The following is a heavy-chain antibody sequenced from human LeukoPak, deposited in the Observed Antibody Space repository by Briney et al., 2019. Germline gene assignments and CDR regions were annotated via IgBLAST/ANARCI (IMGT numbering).Heavy chain of an antibody. CDR3: AREGGDYYDSSGYLDY. CDR2: ITNSGSRI. J-gene: IGHJ4*02. Sequence: GGSLRLSCAASGFTFSDYYMSWIRQAPGKGLEWVSHITNSGSRIYYADSVKVRFTISRDNAKNSLFLQMNSLRAEDTAVYYCAREGGDYYDSSGYLDYWGQGTLVTVSS. D-gene: IGHD3-22*01. V-gene: IGHV3-11*04. CDR1: GFTFSDYY.